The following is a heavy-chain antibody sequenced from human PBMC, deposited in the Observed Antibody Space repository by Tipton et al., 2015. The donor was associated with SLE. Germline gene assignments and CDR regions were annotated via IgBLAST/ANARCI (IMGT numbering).Heavy chain of an antibody. CDR3: AKGALVQGSYYFGMDV. CDR2: IRWNGGKI. J-gene: IGHJ6*02. CDR1: GFTFDDYA. V-gene: IGHV3-9*01. Sequence: SLRLSCAASGFTFDDYAMHWVRQAPGKGLEWVSGIRWNGGKIEYVDSVKGRFTISRDNAKNDLYLQMNSLRTEDTALYYCAKGALVQGSYYFGMDVWGQGTTVNVSS. D-gene: IGHD3-10*01.